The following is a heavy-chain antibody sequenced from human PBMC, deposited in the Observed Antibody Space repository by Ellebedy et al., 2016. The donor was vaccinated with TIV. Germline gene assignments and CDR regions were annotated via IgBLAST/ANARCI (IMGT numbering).Heavy chain of an antibody. Sequence: PGGSLRLSCAAPGFTFSSYSMNWVRQAPGKGLEWVSSISSSSSYINYADSVKGRFTISRDNAKNYLYLQMNSLRAEETAVYYCARERPIVVVITDAFDIWGQGKMVTVSS. V-gene: IGHV3-21*01. CDR3: ARERPIVVVITDAFDI. D-gene: IGHD3-22*01. CDR2: ISSSSSYI. CDR1: GFTFSSYS. J-gene: IGHJ3*02.